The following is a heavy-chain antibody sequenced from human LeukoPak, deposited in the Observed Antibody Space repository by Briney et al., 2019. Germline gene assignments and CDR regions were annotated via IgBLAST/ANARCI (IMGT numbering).Heavy chain of an antibody. Sequence: SETLSLTSAVYGGSFTGYYWSWIRHPPGKGLGWTGEINHSGSTNYNPSLKRRVTISVDTSKNQFSLKLSSVTADDTAVYYCARGRSYYDSSGYYFPFDYWGQGTLVTVSS. CDR1: GGSFTGYY. J-gene: IGHJ4*02. CDR2: INHSGST. D-gene: IGHD3-22*01. V-gene: IGHV4-34*01. CDR3: ARGRSYYDSSGYYFPFDY.